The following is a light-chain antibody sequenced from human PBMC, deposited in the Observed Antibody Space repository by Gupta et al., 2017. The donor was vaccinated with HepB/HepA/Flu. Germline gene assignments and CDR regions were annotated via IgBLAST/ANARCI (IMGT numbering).Light chain of an antibody. Sequence: QSVLPQPPSVARAPGPTVTISCTGSSSNIGATYDVHWYFQVPVTAPKLVIYANNDRPSGVSDRFSGSKSGTSASLAITGLRAEDEAVYFCQSYDTSRTSWIFGGGTKLTVL. CDR2: ANN. J-gene: IGLJ2*01. CDR3: QSYDTSRTSWI. V-gene: IGLV1-40*01. CDR1: SSNIGATYD.